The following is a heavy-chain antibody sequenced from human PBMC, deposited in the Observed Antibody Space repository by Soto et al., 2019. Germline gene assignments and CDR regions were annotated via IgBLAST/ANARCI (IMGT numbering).Heavy chain of an antibody. CDR3: ARDPLRIAAAGTARGFDP. CDR2: ISAYNGNT. D-gene: IGHD6-13*01. CDR1: GYTFTSYG. J-gene: IGHJ5*02. V-gene: IGHV1-18*01. Sequence: QVQLVQSGAEVKKPGASVKVSCKASGYTFTSYGISWVRQAPGQGLEWMGWISAYNGNTNYAQKLQGRVTMTTDTSTSTAYMGLRSLRSDDTAVYYCARDPLRIAAAGTARGFDPWGQGTLVTVSS.